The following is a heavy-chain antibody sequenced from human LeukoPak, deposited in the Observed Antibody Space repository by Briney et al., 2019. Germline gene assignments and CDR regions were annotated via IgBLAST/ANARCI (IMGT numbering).Heavy chain of an antibody. Sequence: GGSLRLSCAASGITFSTYAMTWVRQAPGKGLEWVSSIRGSGGGTDYADSVKGRFTISRDNSRDTLSLQMNSLRAEDTALYYCTRDPNGDYVSAFDMWGPGTMVTVSS. CDR3: TRDPNGDYVSAFDM. CDR2: IRGSGGGT. V-gene: IGHV3-23*01. J-gene: IGHJ3*02. D-gene: IGHD4-17*01. CDR1: GITFSTYA.